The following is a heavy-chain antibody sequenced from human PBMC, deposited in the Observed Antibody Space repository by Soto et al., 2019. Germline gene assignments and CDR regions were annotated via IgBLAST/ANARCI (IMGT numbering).Heavy chain of an antibody. D-gene: IGHD6-19*01. V-gene: IGHV3-7*04. CDR3: ARAGSSGSVDY. Sequence: GGSLRLSCAASGLNFNAYWMSWLRQTPGKGLEWVALINQDGGENYYVDSVKGRFSISRDNVKNSVYLQMNSLRVEDTAVYYCARAGSSGSVDYWGQGTLVTVSS. J-gene: IGHJ4*02. CDR2: INQDGGEN. CDR1: GLNFNAYW.